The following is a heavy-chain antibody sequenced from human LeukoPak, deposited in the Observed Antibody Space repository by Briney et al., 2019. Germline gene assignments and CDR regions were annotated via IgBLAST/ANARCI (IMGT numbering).Heavy chain of an antibody. V-gene: IGHV4-59*01. Sequence: SETLSLTCTVSGGSISSYYWSWIRQPPGKGLEWIGYIYYSGSTNYNPSLKSRVTISVDTSKNQFSLKLSSVTAADTAVYYYGRGYEPEAVDAFDIWGQGTMVTVSS. J-gene: IGHJ3*02. D-gene: IGHD3-16*01. CDR1: GGSISSYY. CDR3: GRGYEPEAVDAFDI. CDR2: IYYSGST.